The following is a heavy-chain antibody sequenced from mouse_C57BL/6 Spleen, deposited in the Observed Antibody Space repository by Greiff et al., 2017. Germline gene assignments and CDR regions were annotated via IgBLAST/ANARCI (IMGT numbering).Heavy chain of an antibody. Sequence: QVQLQQPGAELVMPGASVKLSCKASGYTFTSYWMHWVKQRPGQGLEWIGEIDPSDSYTNYNQKFKGKSTLTVDKSSSTAYMQLSSLTSEDSAVYYCARGEVYDYGSSSFDYWGQGTTLTVSS. J-gene: IGHJ2*01. V-gene: IGHV1-69*01. CDR2: IDPSDSYT. CDR1: GYTFTSYW. CDR3: ARGEVYDYGSSSFDY. D-gene: IGHD1-1*01.